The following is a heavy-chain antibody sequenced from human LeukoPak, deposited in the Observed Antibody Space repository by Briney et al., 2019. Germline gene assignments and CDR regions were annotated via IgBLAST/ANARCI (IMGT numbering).Heavy chain of an antibody. CDR1: GFIFSSYW. J-gene: IGHJ4*02. Sequence: GGSLRLSCAASGFIFSSYWMHWVRQAPGKGLVWVSRINSDGSSTSYADSVKGRFTVSRDNAKNSLYLQMNSPRAEDTAVYYCAREYSSLYYFDYWGQGTLVTVSS. CDR2: INSDGSST. V-gene: IGHV3-74*01. CDR3: AREYSSLYYFDY. D-gene: IGHD6-6*01.